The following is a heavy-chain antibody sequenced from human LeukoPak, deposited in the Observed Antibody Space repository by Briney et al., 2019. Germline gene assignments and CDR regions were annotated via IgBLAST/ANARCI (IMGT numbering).Heavy chain of an antibody. J-gene: IGHJ4*02. CDR3: GKLDSSSDY. CDR1: GFIFSTYG. Sequence: GGPLRLSCAASGFIFSTYGMLWVRKAPDKGLVWVAFIRSDGSDKAYAGSVMGRFTISRDNSKNTLYLQMNTLRAEDTAVYYCGKLDSSSDYWGQGTLVTVSS. V-gene: IGHV3-30*02. CDR2: IRSDGSDK. D-gene: IGHD3-22*01.